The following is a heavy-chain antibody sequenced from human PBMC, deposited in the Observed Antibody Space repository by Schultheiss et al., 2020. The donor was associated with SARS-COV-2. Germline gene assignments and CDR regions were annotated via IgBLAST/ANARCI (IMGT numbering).Heavy chain of an antibody. CDR3: ARDHNWRSDYFAS. J-gene: IGHJ4*02. V-gene: IGHV4-39*02. Sequence: SETLSLTCTVSGGSISSSSYYWGWIRQPPGKGLEWIGEIYHSGSTNYNPSLKSRVTISVDRSKNQFSLKLSSVTAADRAVYFCARDHNWRSDYFASWGQGTLVTVSS. CDR2: IYHSGST. CDR1: GGSISSSSYY. D-gene: IGHD3-3*01.